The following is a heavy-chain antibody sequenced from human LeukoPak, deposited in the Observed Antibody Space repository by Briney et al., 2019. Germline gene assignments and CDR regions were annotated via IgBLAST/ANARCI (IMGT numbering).Heavy chain of an antibody. CDR1: GGSISSYY. CDR2: IYTSGST. D-gene: IGHD2-2*02. Sequence: SETLSLTCTVSGGSISSYYWSWIRQPAGKGLEWIGLIYTSGSTNYNPSLKSRVTMSVDTSKNQFSLKLSSVTAADTAVYYCARDTLYCSSTSCFTYDAFDIWGQGTMVTVSS. CDR3: ARDTLYCSSTSCFTYDAFDI. V-gene: IGHV4-4*07. J-gene: IGHJ3*02.